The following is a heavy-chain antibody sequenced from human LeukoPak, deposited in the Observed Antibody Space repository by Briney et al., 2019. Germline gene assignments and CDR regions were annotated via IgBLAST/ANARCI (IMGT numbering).Heavy chain of an antibody. D-gene: IGHD6-6*01. Sequence: SETLSLTCAVYGGSFSGYYWSWLRQPPGKGLEWIGEINHSGSTNYNPSLKSRVTISVDTSKNQFSLKLSSVTAADTALYYCARLEAAPGHWFDPWGQGTLVTVSS. V-gene: IGHV4-34*01. J-gene: IGHJ5*02. CDR3: ARLEAAPGHWFDP. CDR1: GGSFSGYY. CDR2: INHSGST.